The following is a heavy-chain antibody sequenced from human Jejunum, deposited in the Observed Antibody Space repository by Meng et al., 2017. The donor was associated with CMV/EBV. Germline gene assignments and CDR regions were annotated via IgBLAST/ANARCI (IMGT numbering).Heavy chain of an antibody. CDR1: GGTFNTYA. Sequence: SCKASGGTFNTYAINWVRQAPGQGLEWMGGTLPIYGTPESAQKFQGRVTFTADESTGTAYMQLNSLRSEDTAMYYCARNARGSGYWGQGTLVTVSS. J-gene: IGHJ4*02. CDR2: TLPIYGTP. CDR3: ARNARGSGY. V-gene: IGHV1-69*01. D-gene: IGHD3-10*01.